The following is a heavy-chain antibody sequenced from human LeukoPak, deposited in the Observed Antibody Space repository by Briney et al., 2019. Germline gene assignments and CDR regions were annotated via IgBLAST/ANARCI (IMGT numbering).Heavy chain of an antibody. V-gene: IGHV1-2*06. CDR1: GYTFTGYY. Sequence: GASVKVSCKASGYTFTGYYMHWVRQAPGQGLEWMGRINPNSGGTNYAQKFQGRVTMTRDTSISTAYMELSRLRPDDTAVYYCARDVSGDNWFDSWGQGTLVTVSS. D-gene: IGHD3-10*01. CDR2: INPNSGGT. J-gene: IGHJ5*01. CDR3: ARDVSGDNWFDS.